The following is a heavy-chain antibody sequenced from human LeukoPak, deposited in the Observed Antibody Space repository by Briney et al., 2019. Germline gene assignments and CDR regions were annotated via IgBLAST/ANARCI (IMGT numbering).Heavy chain of an antibody. J-gene: IGHJ4*02. CDR1: GFTFSSYE. V-gene: IGHV3-48*03. D-gene: IGHD4-23*01. Sequence: GGSLRLSCAASGFTFSSYEMNWVRQAPGKGLEWVSYISSSGSTIYYADSVKGRFTISRDNAKNSVSLQMNSLRAEDTALYYCAREDYGGTSGLDYWGQGTLVTVSS. CDR2: ISSSGSTI. CDR3: AREDYGGTSGLDY.